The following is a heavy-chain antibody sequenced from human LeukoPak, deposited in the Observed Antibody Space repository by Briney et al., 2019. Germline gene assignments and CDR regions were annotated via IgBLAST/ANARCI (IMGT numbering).Heavy chain of an antibody. CDR1: GFILRSHA. D-gene: IGHD2-15*01. CDR2: ISDNGGST. V-gene: IGHV3-64*04. Sequence: GGSLRLSCSASGFILRSHAMHWVRQAPGKGLEYVSRISDNGGSTYYADSVKGRFTISRDNSRSTLYLQMNSLRAEDTAVYYCAKGLASGGTCYSSLHYWGQGTLVTVSS. J-gene: IGHJ4*02. CDR3: AKGLASGGTCYSSLHY.